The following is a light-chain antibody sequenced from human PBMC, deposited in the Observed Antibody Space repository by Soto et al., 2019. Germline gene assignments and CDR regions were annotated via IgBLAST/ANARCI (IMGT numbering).Light chain of an antibody. CDR2: LGS. CDR1: QSLLHSRGYNY. V-gene: IGKV2-28*01. J-gene: IGKJ4*01. Sequence: DIVMTQSPLSLPVTPGEPASISCRSSQSLLHSRGYNYLHWYLQKPGQSPQLLIYLGSNRASGVPDRSSGSGSGTDFTLKISRVEAEDVGVYYCMQALQNPLTFGGGTKVDIK. CDR3: MQALQNPLT.